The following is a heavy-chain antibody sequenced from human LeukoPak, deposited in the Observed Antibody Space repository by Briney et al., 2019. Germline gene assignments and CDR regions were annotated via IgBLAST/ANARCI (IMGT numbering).Heavy chain of an antibody. CDR2: IYYSGST. V-gene: IGHV4-31*03. Sequence: PSETLSLTCTVSGGSISSGGYYWSWIRQHPGKGLEWIGYIYYSGSTYYNPSLKSRVTTSVDTSKNQFSLKLSSVTAADTAVYYCARSSSCSGGSCYSPFDYWGQGTLVTVSS. D-gene: IGHD2-15*01. J-gene: IGHJ4*02. CDR3: ARSSSCSGGSCYSPFDY. CDR1: GGSISSGGYY.